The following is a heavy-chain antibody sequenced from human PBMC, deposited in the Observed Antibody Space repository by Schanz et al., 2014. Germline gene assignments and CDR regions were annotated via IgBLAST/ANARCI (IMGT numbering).Heavy chain of an antibody. CDR3: ARDKSGTSYAFDL. V-gene: IGHV4-59*01. D-gene: IGHD1-26*01. CDR1: GGSISSSF. J-gene: IGHJ4*02. Sequence: QVQLQESGPGLVKPSQTLSLTCNVSGGSISSSFWSWIRQPPGKGLEWIGYISYSGSTNYSPSLKSRVSISLDTSNNQISLKLRSVSAADTAVYYCARDKSGTSYAFDLSGPGTQVTVSS. CDR2: ISYSGST.